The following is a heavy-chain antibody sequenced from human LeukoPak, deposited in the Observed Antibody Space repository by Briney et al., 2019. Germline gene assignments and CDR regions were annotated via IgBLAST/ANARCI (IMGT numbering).Heavy chain of an antibody. V-gene: IGHV3-21*01. CDR1: GFTFSSYS. J-gene: IGHJ5*02. Sequence: GGSLRLSCAASGFTFSSYSMNWVRQAPGKGLEWVSSISSSSSYIYYADSMKGRFTISRDNAKNSLYLQMNSLRAEDTAVYYCARDHYSNYNWFDPWGQGTLVTVSS. D-gene: IGHD4-11*01. CDR3: ARDHYSNYNWFDP. CDR2: ISSSSSYI.